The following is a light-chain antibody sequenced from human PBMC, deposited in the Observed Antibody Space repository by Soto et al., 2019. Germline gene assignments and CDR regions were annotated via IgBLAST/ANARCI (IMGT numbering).Light chain of an antibody. Sequence: EIVLTQSPATLSLSPGERATLSCRASQSVSSYLAWYQQKPGQAPRLLIYDASNRATGIPARFSGSGSGTECTLTISSLEPEDFAVYYGQQRSNWPPTFPFGHGTKVDIK. J-gene: IGKJ3*01. CDR3: QQRSNWPPTFP. V-gene: IGKV3-11*01. CDR2: DAS. CDR1: QSVSSY.